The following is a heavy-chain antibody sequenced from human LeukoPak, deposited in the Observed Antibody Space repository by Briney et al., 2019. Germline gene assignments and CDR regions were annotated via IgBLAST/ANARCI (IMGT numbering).Heavy chain of an antibody. CDR3: AKAMGYDSSTHPDY. Sequence: GGSLRLSCAASGFTFDDYAMHWVRQAPGKGLEWVSGISWNSGNIGYADSVKGRFTISRDNAKDSLYLQMNSLRAEDTALYYCAKAMGYDSSTHPDYWGQGTLVTVSS. CDR1: GFTFDDYA. V-gene: IGHV3-9*01. D-gene: IGHD3-22*01. CDR2: ISWNSGNI. J-gene: IGHJ4*02.